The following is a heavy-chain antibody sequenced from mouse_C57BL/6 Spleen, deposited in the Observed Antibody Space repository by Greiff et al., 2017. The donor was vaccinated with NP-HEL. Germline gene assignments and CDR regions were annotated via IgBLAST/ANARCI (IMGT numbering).Heavy chain of an antibody. Sequence: VKLQESGAELVKPGASVKISCKASGYAFSSYWMIWVKQRPGKGLEWIGQIYPGDGDTNYNGKFKGKATLTADKSSSTAYMQLSSLTSEDSAVYFCARREDGSYFDYWGQGTTLTVFS. CDR1: GYAFSSYW. CDR2: IYPGDGDT. V-gene: IGHV1-80*01. J-gene: IGHJ2*01. CDR3: ARREDGSYFDY. D-gene: IGHD2-3*01.